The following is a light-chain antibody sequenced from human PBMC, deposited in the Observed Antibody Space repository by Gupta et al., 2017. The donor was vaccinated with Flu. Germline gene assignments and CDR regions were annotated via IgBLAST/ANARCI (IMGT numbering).Light chain of an antibody. CDR3: QQYGSSPQT. Sequence: EIVLTQSPGTLSLSQGERATLSCRAGQSVSRSSLAWYQQKPGQAPRLLIYGASSRATGIPDRFSGSRAGTDFTLTISRLEPADFAVYYCQQYGSSPQTFGQGTKVEIK. V-gene: IGKV3-20*01. CDR2: GAS. J-gene: IGKJ1*01. CDR1: QSVSRSS.